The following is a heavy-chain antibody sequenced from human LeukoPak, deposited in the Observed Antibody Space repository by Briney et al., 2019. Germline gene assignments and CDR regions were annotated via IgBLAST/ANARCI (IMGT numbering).Heavy chain of an antibody. D-gene: IGHD5-12*01. CDR2: ISSDGTKK. J-gene: IGHJ2*01. CDR1: GFTFSSYW. CDR3: ARDPNSGYDMVWYLDL. V-gene: IGHV3-30-3*01. Sequence: GGSLRLSCAASGFTFSSYWMIWVRQAPGKGREWVGVISSDGTKKYYAYSVTGRFTISRDNSKDMLYLPMNSLRVDDTAVYYCARDPNSGYDMVWYLDLWGRGTLVTVSS.